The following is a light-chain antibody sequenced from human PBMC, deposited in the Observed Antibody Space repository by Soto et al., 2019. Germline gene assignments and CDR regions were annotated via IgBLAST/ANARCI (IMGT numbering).Light chain of an antibody. J-gene: IGKJ5*01. V-gene: IGKV3D-15*01. CDR2: GAS. CDR3: QQYAGPPTT. Sequence: IVLTQSPATLSVSPGERATLSCRASQSVSSNLAWYQQKPGQAPRLLISGASTRATGVPARFSGSGSGTDFTLTISRLEPEDFAVYFCQQYAGPPTTFGQGTRLEIK. CDR1: QSVSSN.